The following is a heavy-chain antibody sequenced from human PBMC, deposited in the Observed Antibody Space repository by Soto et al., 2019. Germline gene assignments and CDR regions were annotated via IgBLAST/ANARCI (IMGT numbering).Heavy chain of an antibody. V-gene: IGHV3-30*18. D-gene: IGHD3-22*01. CDR1: GFNFRTYG. J-gene: IGHJ5*02. Sequence: GGSLRLSCAASGFNFRTYGMHWVRQAPGKGLEWVAVISYDGSNKYYADSVKGRFTISRDNSKNTLYLQMNSLRAEDTAVYYCAKDPAYYDSSGYYYNWFDPWGQGTLVTVSS. CDR3: AKDPAYYDSSGYYYNWFDP. CDR2: ISYDGSNK.